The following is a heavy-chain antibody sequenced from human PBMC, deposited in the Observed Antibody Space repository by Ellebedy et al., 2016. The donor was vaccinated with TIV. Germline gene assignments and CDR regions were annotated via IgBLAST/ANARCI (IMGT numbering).Heavy chain of an antibody. CDR2: ISHASSDI. CDR3: VRDIAVAGGI. D-gene: IGHD6-19*01. V-gene: IGHV3-48*01. J-gene: IGHJ4*02. Sequence: PGGSLRLSCAAAGFSFRSYSMNWVRQAPGKGLEWIAYISHASSDILYADSVKCRFTISRDDAKNSLFLHMTSRRADDPAVYYCVRDIAVAGGIWGQGTLVTVSS. CDR1: GFSFRSYS.